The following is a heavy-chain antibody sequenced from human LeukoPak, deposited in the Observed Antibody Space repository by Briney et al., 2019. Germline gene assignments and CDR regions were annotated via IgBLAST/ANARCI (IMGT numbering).Heavy chain of an antibody. CDR2: ISYDGSNK. J-gene: IGHJ4*02. CDR1: GFTFSSYG. CDR3: AKGGGDYDILTGPDY. V-gene: IGHV3-30*18. D-gene: IGHD3-9*01. Sequence: PGRSLRLSCAASGFTFSSYGMHWVRLAPGEGLEWVAVISYDGSNKYYADSVKGRFTISRDNSKNTLYLQMNSLRAEDTAVYYCAKGGGDYDILTGPDYWGQGTLVTVSS.